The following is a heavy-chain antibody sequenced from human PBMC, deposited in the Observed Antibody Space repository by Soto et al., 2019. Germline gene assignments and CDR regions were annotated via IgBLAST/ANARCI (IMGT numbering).Heavy chain of an antibody. CDR2: IYPGDSDT. J-gene: IGHJ5*02. CDR1: GYSFTSYW. V-gene: IGHV5-51*01. Sequence: GESLKISCKGSGYSFTSYWIGWVRQMPGKGLEWMGIIYPGDSDTRYSPSFQGQVTISADKSISTAYLQWSSLKASDTAMYYCARANIAVAGRPHRFDPWGQGTLVTVSS. D-gene: IGHD6-19*01. CDR3: ARANIAVAGRPHRFDP.